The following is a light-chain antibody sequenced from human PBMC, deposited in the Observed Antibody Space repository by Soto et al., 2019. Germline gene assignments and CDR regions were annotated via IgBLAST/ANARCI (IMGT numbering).Light chain of an antibody. Sequence: EIVLTQSPGTLSLSPGERATLSCRASQSVSRSYLAWYQQKPGQAPRLLIYGASSRATGIPDRFSGSGSGTAFTLTLSRLEPEDFAVYYCQQYGSSPYTFGQGTKLELK. J-gene: IGKJ2*01. CDR2: GAS. V-gene: IGKV3-20*01. CDR3: QQYGSSPYT. CDR1: QSVSRSY.